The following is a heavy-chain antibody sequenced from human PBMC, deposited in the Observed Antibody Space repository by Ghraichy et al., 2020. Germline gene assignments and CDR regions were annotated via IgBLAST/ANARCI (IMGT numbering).Heavy chain of an antibody. V-gene: IGHV3-49*03. CDR2: IRSKGYGGTI. Sequence: GGSLRLSCTTSGFTFGDYAMSWFRQTPGKGLEWVGFIRSKGYGGTIEYAASVEDRFTISRDDSKAIAYLQMNNLKTEDTAVYFCARGAVGYYFDSSCPPIWGQGTLVTVSS. CDR1: GFTFGDYA. D-gene: IGHD3-22*01. CDR3: ARGAVGYYFDSSCPPI. J-gene: IGHJ4*02.